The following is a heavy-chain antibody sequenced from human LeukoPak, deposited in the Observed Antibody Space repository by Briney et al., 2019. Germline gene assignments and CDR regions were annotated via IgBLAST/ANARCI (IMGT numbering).Heavy chain of an antibody. J-gene: IGHJ2*01. CDR3: ARGKVGVDWCFDI. Sequence: ASVKVSCKASGYTFTGYYVHWVRQAPGQGLEWIGSTSPYNGGTKFAQNLQGRVSMTSDASISTASMELRSLTSDDTAVYYCARGKVGVDWCFDIWGRGTLVSVSS. V-gene: IGHV1-2*02. D-gene: IGHD1-26*01. CDR2: TSPYNGGT. CDR1: GYTFTGYY.